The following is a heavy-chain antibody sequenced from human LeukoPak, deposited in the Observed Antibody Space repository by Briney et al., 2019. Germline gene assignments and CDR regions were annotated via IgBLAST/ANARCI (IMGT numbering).Heavy chain of an antibody. Sequence: SETLSLTCTVSGGSISSGSYYWSWIRQPGGKGLEWIGRIYTSGSTNYNPSLKGRVTISVDTSKNQFSLKLSSVTAADTAVYYCARDHPYCSSTSCYFDYWGQGTLVTVSS. CDR2: IYTSGST. V-gene: IGHV4-61*02. CDR3: ARDHPYCSSTSCYFDY. D-gene: IGHD2-2*01. CDR1: GGSISSGSYY. J-gene: IGHJ4*02.